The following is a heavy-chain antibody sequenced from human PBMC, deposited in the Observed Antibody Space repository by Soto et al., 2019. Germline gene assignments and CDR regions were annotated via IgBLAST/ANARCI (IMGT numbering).Heavy chain of an antibody. V-gene: IGHV3-15*07. CDR1: GFAFSNAW. D-gene: IGHD3-22*01. CDR2: IKSRALGGTT. J-gene: IGHJ4*01. Sequence: EVQLVDSGGDLVKPGGSLRLSCAGSGFAFSNAWINWVRQAPGKGLEWVGRIKSRALGGTTDFAAPVRGRFAXTGXXXXXXXXXXXXXXXXXXTAVYYCTTDSYSTMIEVRFDYWGHGTPVTVSS. CDR3: TTDSYSTMIEVRFDY.